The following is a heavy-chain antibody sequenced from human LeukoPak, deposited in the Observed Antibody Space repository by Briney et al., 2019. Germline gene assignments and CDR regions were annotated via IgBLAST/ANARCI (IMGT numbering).Heavy chain of an antibody. J-gene: IGHJ6*02. V-gene: IGHV1-46*01. Sequence: VASVKVSCKASGYTFTSYYMHWVRQAPGQGREWMGIINLSGGSTSYAQKFQGRVTMTRDTSTSTVYMELSSLRSEDTAVYYCARETATVTNYYSYYGMDVWGQGTTVTVSS. CDR3: ARETATVTNYYSYYGMDV. CDR1: GYTFTSYY. CDR2: INLSGGST. D-gene: IGHD5-18*01.